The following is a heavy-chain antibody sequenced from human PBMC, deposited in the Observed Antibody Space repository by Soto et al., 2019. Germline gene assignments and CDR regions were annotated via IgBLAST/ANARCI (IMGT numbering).Heavy chain of an antibody. D-gene: IGHD3-10*01. V-gene: IGHV3-23*01. CDR1: GFLFRSFA. Sequence: EVQLLESGGGLVQPGGSLRLSCAASGFLFRSFAMSWVRQAPGKGLEWVSGISDTGHTYYADSVMGRFTISRDNSENTLYLQMTTLSSQDTAIHYRAVDRLWFGRATEDYSGQGILVTVSS. J-gene: IGHJ4*02. CDR3: AVDRLWFGRATEDY. CDR2: ISDTGHT.